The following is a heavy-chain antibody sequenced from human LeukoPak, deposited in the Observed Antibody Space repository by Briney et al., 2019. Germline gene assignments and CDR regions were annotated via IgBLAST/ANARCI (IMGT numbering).Heavy chain of an antibody. Sequence: GASVKVSCKASGGTFSSYAISWVRQAPGQGLEWMGGIIPIFGTANYAQKFQGRVTITTDESTSTAYMELSSLRSEDTAVYYCARDLYDILTGYPAFLAFDYWGQGTLVTVSS. V-gene: IGHV1-69*05. CDR2: IIPIFGTA. J-gene: IGHJ4*02. CDR3: ARDLYDILTGYPAFLAFDY. CDR1: GGTFSSYA. D-gene: IGHD3-9*01.